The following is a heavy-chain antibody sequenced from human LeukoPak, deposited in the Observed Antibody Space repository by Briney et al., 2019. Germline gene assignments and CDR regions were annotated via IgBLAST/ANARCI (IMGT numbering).Heavy chain of an antibody. CDR1: GFTFSTNS. D-gene: IGHD3-16*01. Sequence: PGGSLRLSCAASGFTFSTNSMNWVRQPPGKGLEWLSYVSSTSSAIYYAESLKSRFTISRDNAKNPLYLQMDSLSAEDTAVYYCARVIGSYGGFAYWGQGTLVTVSS. J-gene: IGHJ4*02. CDR3: ARVIGSYGGFAY. V-gene: IGHV3-48*04. CDR2: VSSTSSAI.